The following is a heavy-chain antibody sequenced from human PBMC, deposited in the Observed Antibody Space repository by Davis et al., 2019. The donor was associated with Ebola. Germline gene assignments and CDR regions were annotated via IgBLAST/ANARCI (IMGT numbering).Heavy chain of an antibody. CDR2: ISAYNGNT. J-gene: IGHJ6*04. CDR1: GYTFKNYA. V-gene: IGHV1-18*01. Sequence: ASVKVSCKASGYTFKNYAISWVRQAPGQGLEWMGWISAYNGNTNYAQILQGRVTMTTDTSTGTAYMELSSLRSEDTAVYYCARNIMVRGVTNYYYYYGMDVWGKGTTVTVSS. D-gene: IGHD3-10*01. CDR3: ARNIMVRGVTNYYYYYGMDV.